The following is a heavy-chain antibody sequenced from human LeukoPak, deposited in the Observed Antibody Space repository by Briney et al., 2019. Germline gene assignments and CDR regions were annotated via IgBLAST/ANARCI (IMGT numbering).Heavy chain of an antibody. J-gene: IGHJ4*02. CDR3: AREYDFWSGPVDY. CDR1: GFTFSSYA. D-gene: IGHD3-3*01. V-gene: IGHV3-30-3*01. Sequence: GRSLRLSCAASGFTFSSYAMHWVRQAPGKGLEWVAVISYDGSNKYYADSVKGRFTISRDNSKNTLYLQMNSLRAEDTAVYYCAREYDFWSGPVDYWGQGTLVTVSS. CDR2: ISYDGSNK.